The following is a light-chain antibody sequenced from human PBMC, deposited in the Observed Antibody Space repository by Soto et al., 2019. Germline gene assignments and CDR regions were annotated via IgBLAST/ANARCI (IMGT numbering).Light chain of an antibody. CDR3: QSYDSSLSGFYV. CDR2: DNI. J-gene: IGLJ1*01. V-gene: IGLV1-51*01. CDR1: SSNIGNNY. Sequence: QSVLTQSPSVSAAPGQKVTISCSGSSSNIGNNYVSWYQQFPDTAPKLLIYDNIKRPSGIPDRFSGSKSGTSATLVITGLQTGDEADYYCQSYDSSLSGFYVFGTGTKLTVL.